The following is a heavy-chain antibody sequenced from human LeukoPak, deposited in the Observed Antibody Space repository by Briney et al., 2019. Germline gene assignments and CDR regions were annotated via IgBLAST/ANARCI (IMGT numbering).Heavy chain of an antibody. CDR1: GFTFSSYG. CDR3: AREYYDFWSGYYHDAFDI. Sequence: GGSLRLSCAASGFTFSSYGMSWVRQAPGKGLEWVSAISGSGGSTYYADSVKGRFTISRDNSKNTLYLQMNSLRAEDTAVYYCAREYYDFWSGYYHDAFDIWGQGTMVTVSS. CDR2: ISGSGGST. J-gene: IGHJ3*02. V-gene: IGHV3-23*01. D-gene: IGHD3-3*01.